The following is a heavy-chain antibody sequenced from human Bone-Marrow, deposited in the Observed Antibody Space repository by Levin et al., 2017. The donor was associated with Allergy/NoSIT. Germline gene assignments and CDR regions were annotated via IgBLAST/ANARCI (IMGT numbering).Heavy chain of an antibody. CDR2: INPNSGDT. CDR3: ARNLFDYYDKSCFYSF. D-gene: IGHD3-22*01. CDR1: GYTFTAYY. V-gene: IGHV1-2*02. Sequence: ASVKVSCKASGYTFTAYYIHWVRQAPGQGLEWMGWINPNSGDTNLAQKFQGRVSMTRDTSINTAYMELSRLRSDDTAVFYCARNLFDYYDKSCFYSFWGPGSLVTVSS. J-gene: IGHJ4*01.